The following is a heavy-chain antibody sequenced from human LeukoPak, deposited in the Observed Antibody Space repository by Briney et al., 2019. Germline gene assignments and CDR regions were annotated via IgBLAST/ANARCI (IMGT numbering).Heavy chain of an antibody. CDR3: ARETSGNKDLVVVPTTTRYGMDV. Sequence: ASVKVSCKASGYTFTGYYMHWVRQAPGQGLEWMGRINPNSGGTNYAQKFQGRVTMTRDTSISTAYMELSRLRSDDTAVYYCARETSGNKDLVVVPTTTRYGMDVWGQGTTVSVSS. CDR2: INPNSGGT. D-gene: IGHD2-2*01. CDR1: GYTFTGYY. J-gene: IGHJ6*02. V-gene: IGHV1-2*06.